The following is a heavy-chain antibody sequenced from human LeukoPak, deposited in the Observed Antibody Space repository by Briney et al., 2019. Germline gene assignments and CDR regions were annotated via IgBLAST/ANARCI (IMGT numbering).Heavy chain of an antibody. CDR3: ARDNVVVAANWFDP. CDR2: IYHSGST. D-gene: IGHD2-15*01. V-gene: IGHV4-38-2*02. Sequence: SETLSLTCTVSGYSISSGYYWGWIRQPPGKGLEWIGSIYHSGSTYYNPSLKSRVTISVDTSKNQFSLKLSSVTAADTAVYYCARDNVVVAANWFDPWGQGTLVTVSS. CDR1: GYSISSGYY. J-gene: IGHJ5*02.